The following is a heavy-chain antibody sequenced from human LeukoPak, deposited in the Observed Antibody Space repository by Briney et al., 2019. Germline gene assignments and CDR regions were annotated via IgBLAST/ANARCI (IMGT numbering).Heavy chain of an antibody. CDR2: ITDDSKTM. Sequence: GGSLRLSCVASGFTFDTYSMNWIRQAPGKGLEWTSYITDDSKTMYYADSVEGRFTVSRDNAKNTLFLQMNSLRVEDTALYYCVSGDYGNYWGQGTLVTVSS. D-gene: IGHD4-17*01. V-gene: IGHV3-48*04. CDR1: GFTFDTYS. J-gene: IGHJ4*02. CDR3: VSGDYGNY.